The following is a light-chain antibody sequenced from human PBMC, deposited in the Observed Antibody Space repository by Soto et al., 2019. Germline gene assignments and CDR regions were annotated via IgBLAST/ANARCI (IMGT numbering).Light chain of an antibody. CDR3: AAWDGSLDVVL. J-gene: IGLJ2*01. V-gene: IGLV1-40*01. CDR2: GHS. CDR1: SSNIGADFD. Sequence: QSVLTQPPSVSGAPGQRVTISCTGSSSNIGADFDVHWYQHLPGTAPRLLIYGHSNRPSGVPDRFSGSKSGTSASLAITGLQAEDEADYYCAAWDGSLDVVLFGGGTKVTVL.